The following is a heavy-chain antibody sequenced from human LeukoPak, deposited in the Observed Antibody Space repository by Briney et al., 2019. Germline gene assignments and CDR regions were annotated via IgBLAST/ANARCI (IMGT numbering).Heavy chain of an antibody. D-gene: IGHD5/OR15-5a*01. CDR1: GYTFIDYH. V-gene: IGHV1-2*02. CDR3: ARLVGLSTTASY. J-gene: IGHJ4*02. Sequence: ASVKVSFQASGYTFIDYHLHWVRQAPGQGLDWMGWINPTSGGTNYAQKFQDRVTMTRDTSINTAYMELSRLTSDDTAVYYCARLVGLSTTASYWGQGTLVIVSS. CDR2: INPTSGGT.